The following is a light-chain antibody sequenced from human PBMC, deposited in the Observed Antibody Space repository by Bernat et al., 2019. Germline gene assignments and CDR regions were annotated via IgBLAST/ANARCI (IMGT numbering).Light chain of an antibody. CDR1: QSFSSN. Sequence: EIVMTQSPATLSVSPGETATLSCRASQSFSSNLAWYRQKPGQAPRLLIYGASTRATGVPARFIGSGSGTEFTLTITSLQSEDFAVYYCQQYNNWPLTFGGGTKVEIK. CDR3: QQYNNWPLT. V-gene: IGKV3-15*01. CDR2: GAS. J-gene: IGKJ4*01.